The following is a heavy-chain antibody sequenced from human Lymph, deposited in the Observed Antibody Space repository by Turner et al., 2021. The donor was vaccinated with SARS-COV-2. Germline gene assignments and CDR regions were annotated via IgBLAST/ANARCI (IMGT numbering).Heavy chain of an antibody. V-gene: IGHV3-30*18. CDR2: ISYDGSNK. Sequence: QVQLVESGGGVAQPGRSLRLSCAASGFTFSSYGMHWVRRAPGRGLGWVAVISYDGSNKYYADSVKGRFTISRDNSKNTLYLQMNSLRAEDTAVYYCAKDGGGYFDYWGQGTLVTVSS. CDR3: AKDGGGYFDY. J-gene: IGHJ4*02. CDR1: GFTFSSYG. D-gene: IGHD3-16*01.